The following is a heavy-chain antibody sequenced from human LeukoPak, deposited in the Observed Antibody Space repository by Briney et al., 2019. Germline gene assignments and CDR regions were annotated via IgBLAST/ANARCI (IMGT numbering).Heavy chain of an antibody. Sequence: PGGSLRLSCAASGFTFDDYGMSWVRQAPGKGLEWVSGINWNGGSTGYADSVKGRFTISRDNAKNSLYLQMNSLRAEDTALYYCATDSVTIFGVGTYFDYWGQGTLVTVSS. CDR1: GFTFDDYG. J-gene: IGHJ4*02. V-gene: IGHV3-20*04. CDR3: ATDSVTIFGVGTYFDY. D-gene: IGHD3-3*01. CDR2: INWNGGST.